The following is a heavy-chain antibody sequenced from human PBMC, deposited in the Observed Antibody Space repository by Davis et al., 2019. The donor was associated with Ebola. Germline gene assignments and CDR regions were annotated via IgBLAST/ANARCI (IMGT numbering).Heavy chain of an antibody. CDR3: ARVRGNFLGYCSSTSCYGGFDP. Sequence: PSETLSLTCTVSGGSISSSSYYWGWIRQPPGKGLEWIGSIYYSGSTYYNPSLKSRVTISVDTSKNQFSLKLSSVTAADTAVYYCARVRGNFLGYCSSTSCYGGFDPWGQGTLVTVSS. V-gene: IGHV4-39*07. CDR2: IYYSGST. J-gene: IGHJ5*02. CDR1: GGSISSSSYY. D-gene: IGHD2-2*01.